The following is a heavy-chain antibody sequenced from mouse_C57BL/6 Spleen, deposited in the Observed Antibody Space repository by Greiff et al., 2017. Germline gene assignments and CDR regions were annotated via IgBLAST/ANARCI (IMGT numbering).Heavy chain of an antibody. Sequence: VQLQQSGAELVMPGASVKLSCKASGYTFTSYWMHWVKQRPGQGLEWIGEIDPSDSYTNYNQKFKGKSTLTVDKSSSTAYMQLSSLTSEDSAVYYCARSRDGYYGFAYWGQGTLVTVSA. J-gene: IGHJ3*01. CDR2: IDPSDSYT. D-gene: IGHD2-3*01. CDR3: ARSRDGYYGFAY. V-gene: IGHV1-69*01. CDR1: GYTFTSYW.